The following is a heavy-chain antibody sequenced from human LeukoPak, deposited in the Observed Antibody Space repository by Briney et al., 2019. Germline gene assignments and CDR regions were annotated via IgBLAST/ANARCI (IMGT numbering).Heavy chain of an antibody. D-gene: IGHD5-24*01. CDR3: ARVEALQRWLQLSMHWDYYYGMDV. Sequence: GGSLRLSCAASGITFSSYSMNLVRQAPGKGLEWVSSISSSSSYIYYADSVKGRFTISRDNAKNSLYLQMNSLRAEDTAVYYCARVEALQRWLQLSMHWDYYYGMDVWGQGTTVTVSS. CDR2: ISSSSSYI. V-gene: IGHV3-21*01. CDR1: GITFSSYS. J-gene: IGHJ6*02.